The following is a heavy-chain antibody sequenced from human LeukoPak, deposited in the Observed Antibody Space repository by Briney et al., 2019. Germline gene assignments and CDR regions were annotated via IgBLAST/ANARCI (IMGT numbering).Heavy chain of an antibody. CDR3: ARDKRVAVAGTYIYYYYMDV. D-gene: IGHD6-19*01. V-gene: IGHV4-4*07. Sequence: SETLSLTCTVSGGSISSYYWSWIRQPAGKGLEGIGRIYISGRWSTNYNPSLKSLFTMSVDTSKNQFSLKLSSVTAADTAVYYCARDKRVAVAGTYIYYYYMDVWGNGTTVTISS. CDR1: GGSISSYY. J-gene: IGHJ6*03. CDR2: IYISGRWST.